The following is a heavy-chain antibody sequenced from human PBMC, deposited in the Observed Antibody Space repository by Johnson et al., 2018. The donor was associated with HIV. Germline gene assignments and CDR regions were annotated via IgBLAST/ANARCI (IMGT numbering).Heavy chain of an antibody. CDR3: AKESKWESRTPHAFDI. Sequence: QVQLVESGGGLVKPGGSLRLSCAASGFTFSDYYMSWIRQAPGKGLEWVSYISSRGSTIYYADSVKGRFTISRDNAKNSLYLQMKSLRAEDTAVYYCAKESKWESRTPHAFDIWGQGALVTVSS. J-gene: IGHJ3*02. D-gene: IGHD1-26*01. CDR1: GFTFSDYY. V-gene: IGHV3-11*04. CDR2: ISSRGSTI.